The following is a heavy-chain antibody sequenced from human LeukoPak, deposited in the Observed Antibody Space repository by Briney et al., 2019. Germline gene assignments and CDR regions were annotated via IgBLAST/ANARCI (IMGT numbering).Heavy chain of an antibody. J-gene: IGHJ5*02. CDR1: GFTVSSNY. V-gene: IGHV4-59*08. CDR2: IYYSGST. CDR3: ARLLIAAAGYNWFDP. D-gene: IGHD6-13*01. Sequence: GSLRLSCAASGFTVSSNYMSWVRQAPGKGLEWIGYIYYSGSTNYNPSLKSRVTISVDTSKNQFSLKLSSVTAADTAVYYCARLLIAAAGYNWFDPWGQGTLVTVSS.